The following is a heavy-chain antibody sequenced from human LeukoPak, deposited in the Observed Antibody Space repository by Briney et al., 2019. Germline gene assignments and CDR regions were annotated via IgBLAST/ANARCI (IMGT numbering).Heavy chain of an antibody. Sequence: ASVKVSCKASGYTFTGYDMHWVRQAPGQGLEWMGWINPNSGGTNYAQKFQGWVTMTRDTSISTADMAVSRLRSGDTPVYNCERGAFDYWGQGTLVTVSS. CDR1: GYTFTGYD. V-gene: IGHV1-2*04. J-gene: IGHJ4*02. CDR3: ERGAFDY. CDR2: INPNSGGT.